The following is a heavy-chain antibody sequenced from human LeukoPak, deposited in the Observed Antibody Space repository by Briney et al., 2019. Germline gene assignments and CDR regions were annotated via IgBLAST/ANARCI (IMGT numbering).Heavy chain of an antibody. CDR3: ARASDPWLQLT. D-gene: IGHD5-24*01. V-gene: IGHV3-7*05. J-gene: IGHJ5*02. Sequence: PGGSLRLSCAASGFSFSNYWMIWVRQAPGKGLGWVGNIKQDGSEKRYADSVRGRFSISRDNAQTSLYLQMNRLRAEDTAVYYCARASDPWLQLTWGQGTLVTVSS. CDR2: IKQDGSEK. CDR1: GFSFSNYW.